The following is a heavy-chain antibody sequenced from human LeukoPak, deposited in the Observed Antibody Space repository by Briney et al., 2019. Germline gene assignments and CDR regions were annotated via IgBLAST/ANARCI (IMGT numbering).Heavy chain of an antibody. V-gene: IGHV5-51*01. CDR2: IYPGNSDT. D-gene: IGHD3-10*01. J-gene: IGHJ3*01. Sequence: GESLEISCKGSGYSFTNYWIGWVRQMSGKGLEWVGIIYPGNSDTRYGPSFQGQVTISADKSITTAYLQWSSLKASDTGMYYCARRENYYGSGTYFTDAFDFWGQGTMVTVSS. CDR3: ARRENYYGSGTYFTDAFDF. CDR1: GYSFTNYW.